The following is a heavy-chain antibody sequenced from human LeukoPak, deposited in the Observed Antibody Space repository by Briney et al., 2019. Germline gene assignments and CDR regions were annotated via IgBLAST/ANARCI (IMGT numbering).Heavy chain of an antibody. D-gene: IGHD1-26*01. CDR2: IKSKTDGGTT. V-gene: IGHV3-15*01. CDR1: GFTFSNAW. Sequence: GGTLRLSCAASGFTFSNAWMSWVRQAPGKGLEWVGRIKSKTDGGTTDYAAPVKGRFTISRGDSKNTLYLQMNSLKTEDTAVYYCTTDRAHWYSGSYHRYFDYWGQGTLVTVSS. CDR3: TTDRAHWYSGSYHRYFDY. J-gene: IGHJ4*02.